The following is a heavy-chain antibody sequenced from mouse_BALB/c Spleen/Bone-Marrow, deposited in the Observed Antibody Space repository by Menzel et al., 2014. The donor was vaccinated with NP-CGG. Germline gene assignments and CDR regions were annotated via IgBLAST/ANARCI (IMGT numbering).Heavy chain of an antibody. V-gene: IGHV1-69*02. CDR3: ARGRTTVVSDY. CDR2: IEPSGSYT. D-gene: IGHD1-1*01. CDR1: GYTFTNYW. Sequence: QVQLQQSGAEVVKPGASVKVSCKASGYTFTNYWMQWVKQGPGQGLEWIGEIEPSGSYTNYNQDFKGKATLTVDKSSSTAYMQLSSLTSEDSAVYYCARGRTTVVSDYWGQGTSLTVSS. J-gene: IGHJ2*02.